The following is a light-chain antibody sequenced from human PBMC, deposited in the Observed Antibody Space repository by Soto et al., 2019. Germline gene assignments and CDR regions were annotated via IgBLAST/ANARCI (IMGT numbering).Light chain of an antibody. Sequence: DIQMTQSPSTLSASVGDRVTITCLASQNISNWLAWYQQKPGIAPQFLIYEASTLNSGVPSRFSGSGSGTEFTITISSLQTDDFATYYGQQYNGNSRTFGQGTKVEIK. CDR3: QQYNGNSRT. V-gene: IGKV1-5*03. CDR2: EAS. J-gene: IGKJ1*01. CDR1: QNISNW.